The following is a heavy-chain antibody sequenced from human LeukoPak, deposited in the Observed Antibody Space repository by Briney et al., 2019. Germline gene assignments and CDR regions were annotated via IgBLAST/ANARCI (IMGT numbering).Heavy chain of an antibody. Sequence: SQTLSLTCAISGDSVSSNSAAWIWIRQSPSRGLEWLGRTYYRSKWYNDYAVSVKSRITINPDTSKNQFSLQLNSVTPEDTAVYYCARGRITMVRGVMGFDYWGQGTLVTVSS. CDR1: GDSVSSNSAA. V-gene: IGHV6-1*01. CDR3: ARGRITMVRGVMGFDY. CDR2: TYYRSKWYN. D-gene: IGHD3-10*01. J-gene: IGHJ4*02.